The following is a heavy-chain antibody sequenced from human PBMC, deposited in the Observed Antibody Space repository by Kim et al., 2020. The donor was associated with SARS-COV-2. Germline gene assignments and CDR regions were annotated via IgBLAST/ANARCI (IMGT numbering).Heavy chain of an antibody. V-gene: IGHV4-34*01. J-gene: IGHJ5*02. D-gene: IGHD3-10*01. CDR1: GGSFSGYY. CDR3: ARERLITMVRGVMVCWFDP. CDR2: INHSGST. Sequence: SETLSLTCAVYGGSFSGYYWSWIRQPPGKGLEWIGEINHSGSTNYNPSLKSRVTISVDTSKNQFSLKLSSVTAADTAVYYCARERLITMVRGVMVCWFDPWGQGTLVTVSS.